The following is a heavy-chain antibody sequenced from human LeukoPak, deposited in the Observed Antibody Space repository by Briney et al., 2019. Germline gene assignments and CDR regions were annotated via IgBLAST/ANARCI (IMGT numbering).Heavy chain of an antibody. J-gene: IGHJ3*02. V-gene: IGHV3-48*04. CDR3: ARDRDSSSSVPDAFDI. CDR2: ISSSSSTI. CDR1: GFTFSSYS. D-gene: IGHD6-6*01. Sequence: GGSLRLSCAASGFTFSSYSMNWVRQAPGKGLEWVSYISSSSSTIYHADSVKGRFTISRDNAKNSLYLQMNSLRAEDTAVYYCARDRDSSSSVPDAFDIWGQGTMVTVSS.